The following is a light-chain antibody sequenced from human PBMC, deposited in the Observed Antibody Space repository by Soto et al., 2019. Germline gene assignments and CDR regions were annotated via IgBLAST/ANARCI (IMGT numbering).Light chain of an antibody. J-gene: IGLJ3*02. Sequence: QSVLTQPPSASGTPGQRVTISCSGSSSNIGRNTVKWYRQLPGTAPKLLIGGSDQLPSGVPDRFSGSQSGTSASLAISGLQSEDEADYICAAWDDSLNAWAFGGGTKLTVL. CDR1: SSNIGRNT. V-gene: IGLV1-44*01. CDR3: AAWDDSLNAWA. CDR2: GSD.